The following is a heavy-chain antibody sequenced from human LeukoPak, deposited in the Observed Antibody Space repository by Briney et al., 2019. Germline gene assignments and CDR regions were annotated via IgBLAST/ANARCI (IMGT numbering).Heavy chain of an antibody. V-gene: IGHV4-31*03. CDR3: ARDRGFGDRITYGMHV. J-gene: IGHJ6*02. D-gene: IGHD3-10*01. CDR1: GGSISSGGYY. CDR2: IYYSGST. Sequence: PSQTLSLTCTVSGGSISSGGYYWSWIRQHPGKGLEWIGYIYYSGSTYYNPSLKSRVTISVDTSKNQFSLKLSSVTAADTAVYYCARDRGFGDRITYGMHVWGQGTTVTVSS.